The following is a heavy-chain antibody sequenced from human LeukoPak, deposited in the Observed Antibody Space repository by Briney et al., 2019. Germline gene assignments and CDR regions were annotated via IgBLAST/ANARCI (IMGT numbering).Heavy chain of an antibody. D-gene: IGHD6-19*01. CDR1: GFTFSSYG. Sequence: GGSLRLSCAASGFTFSSYGMTWVRQAPGKGLEWVSGINWNGGSTAYADSVEGRFTISRDNAKNSLYLKMNRLRAEDTALYYCARVGGSGWLDAFDIWGQGTMVTVSS. CDR2: INWNGGST. V-gene: IGHV3-20*04. CDR3: ARVGGSGWLDAFDI. J-gene: IGHJ3*02.